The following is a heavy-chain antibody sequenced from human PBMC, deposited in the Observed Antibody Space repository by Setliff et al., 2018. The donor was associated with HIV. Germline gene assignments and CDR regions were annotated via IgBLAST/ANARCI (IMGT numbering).Heavy chain of an antibody. CDR3: SRAGGGGRWLHLSYWYFDL. CDR2: IYYSGST. Sequence: SETLSLTCTVSGGSIRSYYWSWIRQPPGKGLEWIGYIYYSGSTNYNPSRTRRVTISVDTSKNQFSLKLRSVTAADTAVYYCSRAGGGGRWLHLSYWYFDLWGRGTLVTVSS. J-gene: IGHJ2*01. V-gene: IGHV4-59*01. D-gene: IGHD3-16*01. CDR1: GGSIRSYY.